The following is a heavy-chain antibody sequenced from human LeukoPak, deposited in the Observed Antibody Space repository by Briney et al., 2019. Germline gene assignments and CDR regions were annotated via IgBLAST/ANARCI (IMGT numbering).Heavy chain of an antibody. CDR1: GGSISSGDYY. CDR2: IYYSGST. V-gene: IGHV4-30-4*01. CDR3: ARDFFGIAVAGGPYYYGMDV. Sequence: PSETLSLTCTVSGGSISSGDYYWSWIRQPPGKGLEWIGYIYYSGSTYYNPSLKSRVTISVDTSKNQFSLQLNSVTPEDTAVYYCARDFFGIAVAGGPYYYGMDVWGQGTTVTVSS. J-gene: IGHJ6*02. D-gene: IGHD6-19*01.